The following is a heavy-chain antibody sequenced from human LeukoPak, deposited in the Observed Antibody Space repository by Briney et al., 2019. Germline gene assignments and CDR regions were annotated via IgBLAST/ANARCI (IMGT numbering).Heavy chain of an antibody. D-gene: IGHD6-13*01. CDR2: IYYSGST. Sequence: PSETLSLTCAVSGGSISSSSYYWGWIRQPPGKGLEWIGSIYYSGSTYYNPSLKSRVTISVDTSKNQFSLKLSSVTAADTAVYYCARDTVRQLVPRNWFDPWGQGTLVTVSS. J-gene: IGHJ5*02. V-gene: IGHV4-39*07. CDR1: GGSISSSSYY. CDR3: ARDTVRQLVPRNWFDP.